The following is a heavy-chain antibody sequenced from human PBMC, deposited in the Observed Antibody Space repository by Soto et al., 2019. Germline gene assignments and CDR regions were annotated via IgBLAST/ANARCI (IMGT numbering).Heavy chain of an antibody. D-gene: IGHD1-26*01. J-gene: IGHJ4*02. CDR2: LSPNGETT. Sequence: EEQLLESGGGLVQPGGSLRLSCAASGFTFSAYAMTWVRQAPGGGLEWVSSLSPNGETTYYADSVTGRFTVSRDNSRDSLYLQMDSLRAEDTAIYFCAKSGGFSGSCHFIYWGQGTLVTVSS. CDR1: GFTFSAYA. CDR3: AKSGGFSGSCHFIY. V-gene: IGHV3-23*01.